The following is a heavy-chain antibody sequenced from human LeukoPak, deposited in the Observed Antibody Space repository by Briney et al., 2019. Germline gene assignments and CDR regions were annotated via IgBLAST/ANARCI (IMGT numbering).Heavy chain of an antibody. Sequence: GGSLRLSCAASGFTFSSYAMSWVRQAPGKGLEWVSAISGSGGSTYYADSVKGRFTISRDNSKSTLYLQMNSLRAEDTAAYYCAKGRYSGYDYVSYWGQGTLVTVSS. CDR2: ISGSGGST. D-gene: IGHD5-12*01. J-gene: IGHJ4*02. V-gene: IGHV3-23*01. CDR3: AKGRYSGYDYVSY. CDR1: GFTFSSYA.